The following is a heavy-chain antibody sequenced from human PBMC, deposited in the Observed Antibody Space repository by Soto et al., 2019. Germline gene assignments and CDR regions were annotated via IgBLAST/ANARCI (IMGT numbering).Heavy chain of an antibody. D-gene: IGHD2-2*01. CDR3: GSGPSTTWIDN. J-gene: IGHJ4*02. V-gene: IGHV4-39*01. Sequence: QLPVQESGPGQVKPSQTLSLTCTVSGGSITSHHYYWGWIRQPPGKGLEWIGSIYSGGNTYYNPSLRSRLTIFVDTAKNLISLKLSSVTAADSAIYYCGSGPSTTWIDNWGLGTQVSVSS. CDR1: GGSITSHHYY. CDR2: IYSGGNT.